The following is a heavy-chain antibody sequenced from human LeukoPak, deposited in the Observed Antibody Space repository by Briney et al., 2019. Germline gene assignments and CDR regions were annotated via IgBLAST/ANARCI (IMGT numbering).Heavy chain of an antibody. J-gene: IGHJ4*02. CDR1: GYTLTELS. Sequence: ASVKVSCKVSGYTLTELSMHWVRQAPGKGLEWMGGFDPEDGETIYAQKFQGRVTMTEDTSTDTAYMELSSLRSEDTAVYYCATSXDSSGXQFDXXXXXTXXXXSX. CDR2: FDPEDGET. V-gene: IGHV1-24*01. CDR3: ATSXDSSGXQFDX. D-gene: IGHD3-22*01.